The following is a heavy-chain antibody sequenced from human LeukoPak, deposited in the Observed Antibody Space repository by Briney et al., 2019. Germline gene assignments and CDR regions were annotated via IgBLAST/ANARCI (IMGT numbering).Heavy chain of an antibody. Sequence: SETLSLTCTVSGGSISSYYWSWIRQPPGKGLEWIGYIYYSGSTNYNPSLKSRVTISVDTSKNQFSLKLSSVTAADTAVYYCARELYSGSYPDAFDIWGQGTLVTVSS. CDR3: ARELYSGSYPDAFDI. V-gene: IGHV4-59*01. CDR1: GGSISSYY. J-gene: IGHJ3*02. CDR2: IYYSGST. D-gene: IGHD1-26*01.